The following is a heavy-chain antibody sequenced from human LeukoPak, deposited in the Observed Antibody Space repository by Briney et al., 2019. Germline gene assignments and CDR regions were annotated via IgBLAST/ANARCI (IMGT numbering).Heavy chain of an antibody. Sequence: SETLSLTCTVSGASVNSGSYYWSWIRQPPGKGLEWIGYIYYIGSTNYNPSLKSRVTTSVDTSKNQFSLKLSSVSAADTAVYFCARSVNRGVTRNAMYYFDYWGQGTLVTASS. CDR1: GASVNSGSYY. J-gene: IGHJ4*02. D-gene: IGHD3-10*01. CDR2: IYYIGST. CDR3: ARSVNRGVTRNAMYYFDY. V-gene: IGHV4-61*01.